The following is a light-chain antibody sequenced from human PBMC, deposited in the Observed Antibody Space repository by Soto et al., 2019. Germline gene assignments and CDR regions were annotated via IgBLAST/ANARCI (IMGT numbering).Light chain of an antibody. V-gene: IGKV2-28*01. Sequence: DFVMTQSPLSLPVTPGEPASISCRSSESLLHVIGYNYLDWYLQKPGQSPQLLIYLGSYRASGVSDRFSGSGSGTDFTLEISRVEAEDVGIYYCMQGLHSLQYTFGPGTRVAIK. J-gene: IGKJ3*01. CDR2: LGS. CDR3: MQGLHSLQYT. CDR1: ESLLHVIGYNY.